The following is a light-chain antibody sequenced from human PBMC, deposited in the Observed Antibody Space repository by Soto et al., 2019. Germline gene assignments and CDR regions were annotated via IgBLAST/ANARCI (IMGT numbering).Light chain of an antibody. V-gene: IGKV1-6*01. J-gene: IGKJ3*01. Sequence: AIQMTQSPSSLSASVGDRVTITCRASQGIRNDLGWYQQKPGKAPNLLIYAASSLQSGVPSTFSGGGSGTDFTLTISSLQPEDVATYYCQKYSSAPFTFGPGTKVDIK. CDR2: AAS. CDR1: QGIRND. CDR3: QKYSSAPFT.